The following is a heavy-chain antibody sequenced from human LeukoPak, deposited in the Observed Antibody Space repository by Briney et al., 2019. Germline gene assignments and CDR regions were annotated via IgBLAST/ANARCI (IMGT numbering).Heavy chain of an antibody. J-gene: IGHJ4*02. Sequence: PSETLSLTCTVSGGSISSYYWSWIRQPPGKGLEWIGYIYYSGSTNYNPSLKSRVTISVDTSKNQFSLKLSSVTAADTAVYYCARHTGWELLLDYWGQGTLVTVSS. CDR1: GGSISSYY. V-gene: IGHV4-59*08. CDR3: ARHTGWELLLDY. D-gene: IGHD1-26*01. CDR2: IYYSGST.